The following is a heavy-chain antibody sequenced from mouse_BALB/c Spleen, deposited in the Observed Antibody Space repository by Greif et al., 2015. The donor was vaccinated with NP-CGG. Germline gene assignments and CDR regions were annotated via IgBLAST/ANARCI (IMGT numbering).Heavy chain of an antibody. D-gene: IGHD4-1*01. CDR3: ARRTGTEAMDY. J-gene: IGHJ4*01. Sequence: LVESGPELVKPGASVKISCKASGYTFTDYYINWVKQKPGQGLEWIGWIYPGSGNTKYNEKFKGKATLTVDTSSSTAYMQLSSLTSEDTAGYFCARRTGTEAMDYWGQGTSVTVSS. V-gene: IGHV1-84*02. CDR2: IYPGSGNT. CDR1: GYTFTDYY.